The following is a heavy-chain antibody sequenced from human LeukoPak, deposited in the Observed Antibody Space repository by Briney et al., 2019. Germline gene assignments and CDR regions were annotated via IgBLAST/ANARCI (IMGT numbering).Heavy chain of an antibody. D-gene: IGHD6-19*01. J-gene: IGHJ4*02. CDR1: GFTFSNDG. Sequence: PGGGLRLSCAASGFTFSNDGMHWVRRAPGKGLEWVTFVRYDGSGEYYAESVKGRFTISRDNSKSTVFLRMKSLRVEDTAIYYCAKVGSGLYGVDYWGQGTLVTVSS. V-gene: IGHV3-30*02. CDR2: VRYDGSGE. CDR3: AKVGSGLYGVDY.